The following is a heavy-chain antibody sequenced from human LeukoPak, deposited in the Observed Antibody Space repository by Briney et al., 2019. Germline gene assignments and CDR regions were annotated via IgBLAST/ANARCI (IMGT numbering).Heavy chain of an antibody. Sequence: GGSLRLSCAASGFTFSSYAMSWVRQAPGKGLEWVGRIKSYVNGGTIDYAAPVKGRFTISRDDPRNTVYLQMNSLKTEDTAVYYCSTGGYFFDFWGQGILVTVSS. CDR2: IKSYVNGGTI. J-gene: IGHJ4*02. V-gene: IGHV3-15*01. CDR3: STGGYFFDF. CDR1: GFTFSSYA. D-gene: IGHD3-22*01.